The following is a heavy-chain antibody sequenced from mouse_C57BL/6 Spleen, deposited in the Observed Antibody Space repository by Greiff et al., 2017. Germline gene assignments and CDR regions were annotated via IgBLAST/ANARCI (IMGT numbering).Heavy chain of an antibody. V-gene: IGHV1-64*01. J-gene: IGHJ1*03. CDR1: GYTFTSYW. D-gene: IGHD1-1*01. CDR3: AREGKENYYGSSFYWYFDV. Sequence: QVQLQQPGAELVKPGASVKLSCKASGYTFTSYWMHWVKQRPGQGLEWIGMIHPNSGSTNYNEKFKSKATLTVDKSSSTAYMQLSSLTSEDSAVYYCAREGKENYYGSSFYWYFDVWGTGTTVTVSS. CDR2: IHPNSGST.